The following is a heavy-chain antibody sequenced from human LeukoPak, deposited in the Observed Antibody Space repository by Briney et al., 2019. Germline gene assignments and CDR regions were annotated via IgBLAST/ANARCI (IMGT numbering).Heavy chain of an antibody. V-gene: IGHV4-4*07. CDR1: SGSISSYY. J-gene: IGHJ4*02. D-gene: IGHD3-22*01. CDR2: IYSSGST. CDR3: ARTPIYYFDNSGYYN. Sequence: SETLSLTCTVSSGSISSYYWSWIRQPAGKGLEWIGLIYSSGSTSYNPSLKSRVTMSVDTSKKQFSLRLSSVTAADTAVYYCARTPIYYFDNSGYYNWGQGTLVTVSS.